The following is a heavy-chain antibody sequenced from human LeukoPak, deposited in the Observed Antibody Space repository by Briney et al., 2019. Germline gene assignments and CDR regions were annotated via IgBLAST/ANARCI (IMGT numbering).Heavy chain of an antibody. J-gene: IGHJ3*02. CDR2: IYPGDSDT. CDR1: GYSFTSYW. V-gene: IGHV5-51*01. CDR3: ARLQLGTPDAFDI. Sequence: GESLKISCKGSGYSFTSYWIGWARQMPGKGLEWMGIIYPGDSDTRYSPSFQGQVTIAADKSISTAYLQWSTLKASDTAMYYCARLQLGTPDAFDIWGQGTMVTVSS. D-gene: IGHD7-27*01.